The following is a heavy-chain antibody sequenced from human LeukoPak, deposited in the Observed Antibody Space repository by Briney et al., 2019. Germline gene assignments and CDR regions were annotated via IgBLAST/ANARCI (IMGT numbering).Heavy chain of an antibody. CDR3: ARGPRTTSIAARNNWFDP. J-gene: IGHJ5*02. Sequence: GASVKVSCKASGYTFTGYYMHWVRQAPGQGLEWMGWINPNSGGTNYAQKFQGRVTMTRDTSISTAYMELSRLRSDDTAVYYCARGPRTTSIAARNNWFDPWGQGTLVTVSS. D-gene: IGHD6-6*01. V-gene: IGHV1-2*02. CDR1: GYTFTGYY. CDR2: INPNSGGT.